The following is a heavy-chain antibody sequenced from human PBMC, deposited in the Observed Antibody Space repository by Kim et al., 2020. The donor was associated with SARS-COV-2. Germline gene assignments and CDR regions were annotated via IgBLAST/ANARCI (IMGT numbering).Heavy chain of an antibody. CDR3: AKPSNIPSFQNAFDI. J-gene: IGHJ3*02. Sequence: DSVKGRFTISRDNSKNTLYLQMNSLRAEDTAVYYCAKPSNIPSFQNAFDIWGQGTMVTVSS. D-gene: IGHD2-2*02. V-gene: IGHV3-23*01.